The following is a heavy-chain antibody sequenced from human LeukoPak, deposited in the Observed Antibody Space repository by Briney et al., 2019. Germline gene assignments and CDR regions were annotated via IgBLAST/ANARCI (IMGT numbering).Heavy chain of an antibody. D-gene: IGHD5-18*01. Sequence: PSETLSLTCTVSGGSISSYYWSWIRQPPGKGLEWIGYIYYSGGTNYNPSLKSRVTISVDTSKNQFSLKLSSVTAADTAVYYCARDQTAMRSFDLWGRGTLVTVSS. CDR1: GGSISSYY. CDR2: IYYSGGT. CDR3: ARDQTAMRSFDL. J-gene: IGHJ2*01. V-gene: IGHV4-59*01.